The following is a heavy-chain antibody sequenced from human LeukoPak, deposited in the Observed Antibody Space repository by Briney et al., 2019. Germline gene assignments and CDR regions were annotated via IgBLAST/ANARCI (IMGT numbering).Heavy chain of an antibody. CDR2: INHSGST. D-gene: IGHD5-18*01. CDR3: ARRSRIQLWSTPYYFDY. CDR1: GGSFSGYY. V-gene: IGHV4-34*01. Sequence: SETLSLTCAVYGGSFSGYYWSWIRQPPGKGLEWIGEINHSGSTNYNPSLKSRVTISVDTSKNQFSLKLSSVTAADTAVYYCARRSRIQLWSTPYYFDYWGQGTLVTVSS. J-gene: IGHJ4*02.